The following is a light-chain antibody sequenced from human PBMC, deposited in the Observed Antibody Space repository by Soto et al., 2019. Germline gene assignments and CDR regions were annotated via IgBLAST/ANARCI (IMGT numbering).Light chain of an antibody. CDR2: NTS. J-gene: IGKJ1*01. Sequence: IPMTQSPSTLSASIGDRVTITCRASQSISSWLAWYQQKPGKAPHLLIYNTSTLESGVPSRFSGSGSGTEFTLSVTSLQPDDFATYYCQQYNRYSRTFGQGTKVEV. V-gene: IGKV1-5*01. CDR3: QQYNRYSRT. CDR1: QSISSW.